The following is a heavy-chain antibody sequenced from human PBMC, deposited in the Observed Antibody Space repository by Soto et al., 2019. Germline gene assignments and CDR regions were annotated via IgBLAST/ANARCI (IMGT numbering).Heavy chain of an antibody. Sequence: ASVKVSCKASGYTFTSYYMHWVRQAPGQGLEWMGIINPSGGSTSYAQKFQGRVTMTRDTSTSTVYMELSSLRSEDTAAYYCAREDRAAAGFDYWGQGTLVTVSS. J-gene: IGHJ4*02. CDR3: AREDRAAAGFDY. V-gene: IGHV1-46*01. D-gene: IGHD6-13*01. CDR2: INPSGGST. CDR1: GYTFTSYY.